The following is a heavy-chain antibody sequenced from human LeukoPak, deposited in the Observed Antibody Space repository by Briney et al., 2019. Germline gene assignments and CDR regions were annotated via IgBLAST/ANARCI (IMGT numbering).Heavy chain of an antibody. V-gene: IGHV3-21*01. Sequence: PGGSLRLSCAASGFTFSSYSMNWVRQAPGKGLEWVSSISSSSSYIYYADSVKGRFTISRDNAKNSLYLQMNSLRAEDTAVYYCARRREISGSCRSFDYWGQGTLVTVSS. CDR2: ISSSSSYI. CDR1: GFTFSSYS. CDR3: ARRREISGSCRSFDY. J-gene: IGHJ4*02. D-gene: IGHD6-13*01.